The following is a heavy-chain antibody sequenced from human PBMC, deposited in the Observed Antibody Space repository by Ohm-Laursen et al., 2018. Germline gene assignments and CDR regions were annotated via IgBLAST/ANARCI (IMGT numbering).Heavy chain of an antibody. CDR2: IHNSGST. CDR1: GGSISSYY. D-gene: IGHD1-26*01. J-gene: IGHJ5*02. Sequence: GTLSLTCTVSGGSISSYYWSWVRQPPGKGLEWIGYIHNSGSTKYNPSLKSRVTISVDTSKNQFSLKLSSVTAADTAVYYYAREGKYSGSYNRWFDPWGQGTLVTVSS. V-gene: IGHV4-59*01. CDR3: AREGKYSGSYNRWFDP.